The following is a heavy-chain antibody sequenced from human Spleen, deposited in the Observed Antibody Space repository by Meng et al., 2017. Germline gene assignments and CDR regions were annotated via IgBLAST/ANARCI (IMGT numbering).Heavy chain of an antibody. J-gene: IGHJ3*02. CDR3: ARVSI. Sequence: GESLKIPCVASGFTFTTFGTYSMNWVRQAPGKGLEWVASISSSSTYIKYADSVKRRFTISRDNAKNSLYLQMKSLRAEDTGVYYCARVSIWGQGTLVTVSS. CDR1: GFTFTTFGTYS. V-gene: IGHV3-21*01. CDR2: ISSSSTYI.